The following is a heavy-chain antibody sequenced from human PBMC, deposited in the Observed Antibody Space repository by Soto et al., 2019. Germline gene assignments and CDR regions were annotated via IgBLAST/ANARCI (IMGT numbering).Heavy chain of an antibody. J-gene: IGHJ4*02. CDR3: ARRYGDCFDY. V-gene: IGHV4-61*01. CDR2: IYYSGST. Sequence: PSETLSLTCTVSGGSVSSGSYYWSWIRQPPGKGLEWIGYIYYSGSTNYNPSLKSRVTISVDTSKNQFSLNLSSVTAADTAVYYCARRYGDCFDYWGQGTLVTVSS. CDR1: GGSVSSGSYY. D-gene: IGHD4-17*01.